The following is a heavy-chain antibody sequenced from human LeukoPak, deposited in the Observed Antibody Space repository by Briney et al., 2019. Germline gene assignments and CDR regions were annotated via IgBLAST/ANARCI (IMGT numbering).Heavy chain of an antibody. CDR3: ARERSSSAPFDY. CDR1: GGSISNHY. D-gene: IGHD2-2*01. Sequence: SETLSLTCTVSGGSISNHYWSWIRQPPGKGLEWIGYIYYSGSTNYNPSLKSRVTISVDTSKNQFSLKLSSVTAADTGVYYCARERSSSAPFDYWGQGILVTVSS. CDR2: IYYSGST. V-gene: IGHV4-59*11. J-gene: IGHJ4*02.